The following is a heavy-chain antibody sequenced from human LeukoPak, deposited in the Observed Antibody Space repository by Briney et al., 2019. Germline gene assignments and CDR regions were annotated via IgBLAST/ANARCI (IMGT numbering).Heavy chain of an antibody. CDR1: GFTFSSYA. CDR2: IKQDGSEK. CDR3: ARDPEAYCGGDCYSNAFDI. J-gene: IGHJ3*02. Sequence: GGSLRLSCAASGFTFSSYAMHWVRQAPGKGLEWVANIKQDGSEKYYVDSVKGRFTISRDNAKNSLYLQMNSLRAEDTAVYYCARDPEAYCGGDCYSNAFDIWGQGTMVTVSS. D-gene: IGHD2-21*02. V-gene: IGHV3-7*03.